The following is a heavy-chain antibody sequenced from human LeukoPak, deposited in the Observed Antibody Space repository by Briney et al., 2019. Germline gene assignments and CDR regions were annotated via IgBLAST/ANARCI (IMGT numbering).Heavy chain of an antibody. Sequence: PSETLSLTCTVSGDSINSGDYYWSWIRQSPGKGLEWIGYFRYSGSNYDNPSLKSRVRISVDTSRDQFSLKVTSVTAADTAVYFCARGRTIFGVLNEGPILDHWGQGILVTVSS. CDR2: FRYSGSN. J-gene: IGHJ4*02. CDR1: GDSINSGDYY. D-gene: IGHD3-3*01. CDR3: ARGRTIFGVLNEGPILDH. V-gene: IGHV4-30-4*01.